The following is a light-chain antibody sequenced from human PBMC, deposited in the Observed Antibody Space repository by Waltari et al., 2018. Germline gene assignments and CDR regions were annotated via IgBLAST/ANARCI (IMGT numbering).Light chain of an antibody. Sequence: DIVLTQYPGTLSLSPGERATLSCRASESISKYLAWYQQRPGQAPRVLIYAASNRATGVPDRFRGSGSGTDFSLTISRLEPEDFAVYYCQMYVRLPVTFGQGTKVEIK. J-gene: IGKJ1*01. V-gene: IGKV3-20*01. CDR1: ESISKY. CDR3: QMYVRLPVT. CDR2: AAS.